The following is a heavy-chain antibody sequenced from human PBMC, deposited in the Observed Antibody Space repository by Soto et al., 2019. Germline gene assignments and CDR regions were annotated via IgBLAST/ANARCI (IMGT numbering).Heavy chain of an antibody. CDR2: ISYDGSNK. V-gene: IGHV3-30-3*01. J-gene: IGHJ4*02. CDR3: ARDGIGGTPRYYFDY. Sequence: VQLVESGGGVVQPGRSLRLSCAASGFTFSSYAMHWVRQAPGKGLEWVAVISYDGSNKYYADSVKGRFTISRDNSKNTLYLQMNSLRAEDTAVYYCARDGIGGTPRYYFDYWGQGTLVTVSS. CDR1: GFTFSSYA. D-gene: IGHD3-16*01.